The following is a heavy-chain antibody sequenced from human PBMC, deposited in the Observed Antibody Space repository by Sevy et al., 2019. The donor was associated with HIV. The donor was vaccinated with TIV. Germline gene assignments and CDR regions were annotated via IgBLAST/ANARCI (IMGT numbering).Heavy chain of an antibody. CDR3: ASGITGYSSSWWRRNRFDP. Sequence: GGSLRLSCAASGFTFSSYEMNWVRQAPGKGLEWVSYISSSGSTIYYADSVKGRFTISRDNAKNSLYLQMNSLRAEDTAVYYCASGITGYSSSWWRRNRFDPWGYGTL. CDR1: GFTFSSYE. D-gene: IGHD6-13*01. V-gene: IGHV3-48*03. CDR2: ISSSGSTI. J-gene: IGHJ5*02.